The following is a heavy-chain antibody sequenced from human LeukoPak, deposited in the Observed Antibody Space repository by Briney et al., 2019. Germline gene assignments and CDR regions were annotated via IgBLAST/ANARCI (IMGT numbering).Heavy chain of an antibody. CDR1: GFTFSSYG. CDR2: ISSSGITI. V-gene: IGHV3-48*04. D-gene: IGHD5-12*01. J-gene: IGHJ4*02. CDR3: AREMGGYPFDY. Sequence: PGRSLRLSCAASGFTFSSYGMHWVRQAPGKGLEWVSYISSSGITIYYADSVKGRFTISRDNAKNSLYLQMNSLRAEDTAVYYCAREMGGYPFDYWGQGTLVTVSS.